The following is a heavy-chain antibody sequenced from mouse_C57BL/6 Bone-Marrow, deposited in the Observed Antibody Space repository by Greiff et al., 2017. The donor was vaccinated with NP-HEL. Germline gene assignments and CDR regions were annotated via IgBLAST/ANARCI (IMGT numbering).Heavy chain of an antibody. CDR3: TPIYYYGSY. D-gene: IGHD1-1*01. J-gene: IGHJ3*01. CDR2: IDPENGDT. Sequence: EVQLQQSGAELVRPGASFPLSCTASGFNIKDDYMHWVKQRPEHGLEWIGWIDPENGDTEYASKFQGKATITADTSSNTASLQLSSLTSEDTAVYYCTPIYYYGSYWGQGTLVTVSA. CDR1: GFNIKDDY. V-gene: IGHV14-4*01.